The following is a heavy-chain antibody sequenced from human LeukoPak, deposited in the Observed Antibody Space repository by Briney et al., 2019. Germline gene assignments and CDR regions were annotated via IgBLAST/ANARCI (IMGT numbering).Heavy chain of an antibody. CDR3: ARYSSSSGWFDP. V-gene: IGHV4-39*01. J-gene: IGHJ5*02. Sequence: PLETLSLTCTVSGGSISSSGYYWGWIRQSPGKGLEWIGSMHYSGSNSYNPSLKSRATISVDTSKNQFSLKLSSVTAADTAIYYCARYSSSSGWFDPWGQGTLVTVSS. CDR1: GGSISSSGYY. D-gene: IGHD6-6*01. CDR2: MHYSGSN.